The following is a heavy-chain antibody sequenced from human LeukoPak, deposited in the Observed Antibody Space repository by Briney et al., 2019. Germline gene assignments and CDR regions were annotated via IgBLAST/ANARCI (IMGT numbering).Heavy chain of an antibody. V-gene: IGHV1-2*02. J-gene: IGHJ5*02. CDR2: INHNSGST. CDR3: ARDKENWLDP. CDR1: GYTFTGYY. Sequence: ASVKVSCKASGYTFTGYYLHWVRQPRGRGLEWTGWINHNSGSTNYAQKFQGRVTMTRDTSISTAYMELSRLRSDDAAVYYCARDKENWLDPWGQGTLVTVSS.